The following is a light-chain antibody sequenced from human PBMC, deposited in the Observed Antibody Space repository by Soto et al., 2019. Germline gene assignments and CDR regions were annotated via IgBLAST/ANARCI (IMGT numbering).Light chain of an antibody. Sequence: QAVVTQEPSLTVSPGGTVTLTCGSSTGAVTSGQRPYWFQQKPGQAPRTLIYDTSNQHSWTPARVSGSPLGGKAALTLSGAQREDEAEYHSLLSGSGAVVFGGGTKLTVL. V-gene: IGLV7-46*01. CDR2: DTS. J-gene: IGLJ2*01. CDR3: LLSGSGAVV. CDR1: TGAVTSGQR.